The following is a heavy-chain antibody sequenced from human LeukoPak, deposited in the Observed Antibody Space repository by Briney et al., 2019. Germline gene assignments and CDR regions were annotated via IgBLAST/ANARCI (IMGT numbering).Heavy chain of an antibody. Sequence: GGSLRLSCAASEFTFSRYWMYWVRQVPGKGLVWVSRINSDGSSTDYADSVKGRFTISRDNAKNTLYLQMNSLRVEDTAVYYCARPHLHEYYDNTGYPDYWGQGTLVTVSS. V-gene: IGHV3-74*01. CDR3: ARPHLHEYYDNTGYPDY. D-gene: IGHD3-22*01. CDR1: EFTFSRYW. J-gene: IGHJ4*02. CDR2: INSDGSST.